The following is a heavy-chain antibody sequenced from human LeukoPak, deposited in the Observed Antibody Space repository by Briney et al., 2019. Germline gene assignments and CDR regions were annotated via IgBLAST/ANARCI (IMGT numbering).Heavy chain of an antibody. CDR2: FSGSGGST. V-gene: IGHV3-23*01. CDR3: ATSGLSRFGF. Sequence: HAGGSLRLSCAASGFTFSNYAMSWVRQAPGKGLEWVSAFSGSGGSTYYADSVKGRFTISRDNSKNTLYLQMNSLRAGDTAVYYCATSGLSRFGFWGQGTLVTVSS. D-gene: IGHD2/OR15-2a*01. CDR1: GFTFSNYA. J-gene: IGHJ4*02.